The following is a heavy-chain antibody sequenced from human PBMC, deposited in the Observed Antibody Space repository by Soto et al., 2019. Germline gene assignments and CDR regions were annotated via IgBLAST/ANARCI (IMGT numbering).Heavy chain of an antibody. CDR3: ARLPYNWNYPDYYYYNMDV. Sequence: GESLKISCKVSGDGFATNWIAWVRQKSGQGLEWMGIIYPTNSDTRYSPSFQGQVTISADKSINTAYLQWSSLKASDTAMYYCARLPYNWNYPDYYYYNMDVWGQGTSVTVS. J-gene: IGHJ6*02. V-gene: IGHV5-51*01. CDR1: GDGFATNW. D-gene: IGHD1-7*01. CDR2: IYPTNSDT.